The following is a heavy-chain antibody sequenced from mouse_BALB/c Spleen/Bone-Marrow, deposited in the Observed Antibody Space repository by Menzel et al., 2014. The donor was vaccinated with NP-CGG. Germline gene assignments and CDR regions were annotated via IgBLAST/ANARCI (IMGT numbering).Heavy chain of an antibody. V-gene: IGHV1-82*01. CDR1: GYAFSSSW. CDR2: IYPGDGDT. D-gene: IGHD2-3*01. CDR3: ARSDGYREMDY. J-gene: IGHJ4*01. Sequence: VQLQQSGPELVKPGASVKISCKASGYAFSSSWMNWVKQRPGQGLEWIGRIYPGDGDTKYNGKFKGKATLTADKSSSTAYMQLSSLTSVDSAVYFCARSDGYREMDYWGQGTSVTVSS.